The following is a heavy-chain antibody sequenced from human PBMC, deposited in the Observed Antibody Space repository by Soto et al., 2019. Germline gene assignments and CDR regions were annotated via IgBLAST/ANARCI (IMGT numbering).Heavy chain of an antibody. D-gene: IGHD3-10*01. Sequence: ASVKVSCKASGYTFTGYYMHWVRQAPGQGLEWMGWINPNSGGTNYAQKFQGWVTMTRDTSISTAYMELSRLRSDDTAVYYCARDGDRVRGVYDYWGQGTLVTVSS. CDR1: GYTFTGYY. CDR2: INPNSGGT. V-gene: IGHV1-2*04. J-gene: IGHJ4*02. CDR3: ARDGDRVRGVYDY.